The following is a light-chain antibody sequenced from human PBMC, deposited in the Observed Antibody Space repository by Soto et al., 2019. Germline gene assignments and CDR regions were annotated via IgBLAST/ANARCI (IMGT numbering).Light chain of an antibody. CDR3: QQRSNWPRLT. Sequence: EIVLTQSPATLSLSPGERATLSCRPSQSFSSYLAWYQQKPGQAPRLLIYDASNRATGIPARFSGSGSGTDFTLTISSLEPEDFAVYYCQQRSNWPRLTFGGGTKVDIK. CDR2: DAS. V-gene: IGKV3-11*01. CDR1: QSFSSY. J-gene: IGKJ4*01.